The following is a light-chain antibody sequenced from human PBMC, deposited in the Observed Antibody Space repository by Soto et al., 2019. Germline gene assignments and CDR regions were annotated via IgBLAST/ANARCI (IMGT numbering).Light chain of an antibody. J-gene: IGKJ2*01. CDR1: QSISSSS. V-gene: IGKV3-20*01. CDR3: QLYGDSPMYT. Sequence: EVLMTQSPATLSVSPGERATLSCRASQSISSSSLAWYQQKRGQAPRLLIYGASRRATGIPDTFSGSGSGTDFTLTISRLEPEDFAVYYCQLYGDSPMYTFGLGTKVDIK. CDR2: GAS.